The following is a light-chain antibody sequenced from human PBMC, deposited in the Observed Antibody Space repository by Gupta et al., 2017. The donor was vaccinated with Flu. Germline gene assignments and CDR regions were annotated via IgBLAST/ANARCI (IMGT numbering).Light chain of an antibody. CDR2: GAS. J-gene: IGKJ2*01. CDR3: QQYDNPPYT. V-gene: IGKV3-20*01. CDR1: QTLSSRY. Sequence: ERATLSCRASQTLSSRYLAWYQHTPGQAPRLLIYGASSGASGIPDRFSGSGSGTDFTLTISGLEPEDFAVYYCQQYDNPPYTFGQGTKLEIK.